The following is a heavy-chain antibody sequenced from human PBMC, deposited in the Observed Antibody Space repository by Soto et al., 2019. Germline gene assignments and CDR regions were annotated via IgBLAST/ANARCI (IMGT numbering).Heavy chain of an antibody. V-gene: IGHV3-30*18. CDR3: AKAWTRYGSGSYFSSFQH. CDR1: GFTFSSYG. CDR2: IPHDGSNK. Sequence: QVPLVESGGGVVQPGRSLRLSCAASGFTFSSYGMHWVRQAPGKGLEGVAVIPHDGSNKYYADSVKGRFTISRDNSKSSLCRQTNSLRAEATAVYYCAKAWTRYGSGSYFSSFQHWGQGTLVTVSS. J-gene: IGHJ1*01. D-gene: IGHD3-10*01.